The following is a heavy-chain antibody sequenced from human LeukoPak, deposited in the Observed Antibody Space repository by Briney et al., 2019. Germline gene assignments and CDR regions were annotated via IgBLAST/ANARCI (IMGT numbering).Heavy chain of an antibody. Sequence: GGSLRLSCAASGFTFSSYWMSWVRQAPGKGLEWVANIKRDGSEKYYVDSVKGRFTISRDNAKNSLYLQMNSLRAEDTAVYYCARDDSDYGDYERFDYWGQGTLVTVSS. D-gene: IGHD4-17*01. CDR2: IKRDGSEK. V-gene: IGHV3-7*01. CDR1: GFTFSSYW. J-gene: IGHJ4*02. CDR3: ARDDSDYGDYERFDY.